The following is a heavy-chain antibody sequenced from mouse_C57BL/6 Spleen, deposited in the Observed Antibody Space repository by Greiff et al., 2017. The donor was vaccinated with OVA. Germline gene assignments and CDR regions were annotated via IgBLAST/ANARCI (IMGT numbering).Heavy chain of an antibody. CDR3: ASQLGRPYFDY. CDR1: GFNIKNPY. V-gene: IGHV14-3*01. D-gene: IGHD4-1*02. Sequence: EVQLQQSVAELVRPGASVKLSCTASGFNIKNPYMHWVKQRPEQGLEWIGRIDPANGNTKYAPKFQGKATITADTSSNTAYLQLSSLTSEDTAIYYCASQLGRPYFDYWGQGTTLTVSS. CDR2: IDPANGNT. J-gene: IGHJ2*01.